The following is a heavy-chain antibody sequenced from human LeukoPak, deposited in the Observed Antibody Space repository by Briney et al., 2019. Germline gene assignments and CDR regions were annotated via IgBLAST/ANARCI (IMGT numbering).Heavy chain of an antibody. CDR3: ARVRDYDEASLDY. Sequence: PSETLSLTCAVYGGSFSGYYCSWIRQPPGKGLEWIGEINHSGSTNYNPSLKSRVTISVDTSKNQFSLKLSSVTAADTAVYYCARVRDYDEASLDYWGQGTLVTVSS. J-gene: IGHJ4*02. D-gene: IGHD4-17*01. V-gene: IGHV4-34*01. CDR1: GGSFSGYY. CDR2: INHSGST.